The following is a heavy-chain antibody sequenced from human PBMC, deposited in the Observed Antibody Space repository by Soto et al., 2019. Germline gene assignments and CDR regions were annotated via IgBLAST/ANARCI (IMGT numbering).Heavy chain of an antibody. J-gene: IGHJ5*02. CDR1: GGTFSSSA. Sequence: GASVKVSCKASGGTFSSSAISWVRQAPGQGLEWMGGIIPIFGTANYAQKFQGRVTITADESTSTAYMELSSLRSEDTAVYYCARDLRLGVNWFDPWGQGTLVTVSS. D-gene: IGHD3-16*01. CDR3: ARDLRLGVNWFDP. CDR2: IIPIFGTA. V-gene: IGHV1-69*13.